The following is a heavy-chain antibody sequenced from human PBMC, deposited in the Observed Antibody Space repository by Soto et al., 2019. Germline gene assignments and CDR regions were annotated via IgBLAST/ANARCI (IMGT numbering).Heavy chain of an antibody. D-gene: IGHD3-22*01. V-gene: IGHV4-59*01. Sequence: PSETLSLTCTVSGGSISSYYWSWIRQPPGKGLEWIGYIYYSGSTNYNPSLKSRVTISVDTSKNQFSLKLSSVTAADTAVYYCARSTNYDSSGYYFDAFDIWGQGTMVTVSS. CDR1: GGSISSYY. J-gene: IGHJ3*02. CDR2: IYYSGST. CDR3: ARSTNYDSSGYYFDAFDI.